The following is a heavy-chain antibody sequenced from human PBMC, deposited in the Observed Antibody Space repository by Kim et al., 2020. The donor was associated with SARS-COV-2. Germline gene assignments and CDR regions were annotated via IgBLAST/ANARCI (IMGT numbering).Heavy chain of an antibody. CDR2: INHSGST. CDR1: GGSFSGYY. J-gene: IGHJ6*02. D-gene: IGHD2-15*01. Sequence: SETLSLTCAVYGGSFSGYYWSWSRQPPGKGMGWIGEINHSGSTNYNPSLKSRVTISVDPSKNQVSLELSSVTAADTALYYCARGGRGLLRYYYYGMDVWGQGTTVTVSS. CDR3: ARGGRGLLRYYYYGMDV. V-gene: IGHV4-34*01.